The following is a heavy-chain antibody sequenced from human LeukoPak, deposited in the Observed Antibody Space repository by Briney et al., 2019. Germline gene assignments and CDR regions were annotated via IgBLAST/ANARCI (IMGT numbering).Heavy chain of an antibody. CDR3: ARRDGYNIDY. CDR2: IDPSDSYT. V-gene: IGHV5-10-1*01. D-gene: IGHD5-24*01. Sequence: GESLRISCKGSGYSFTTYWISWVRQMPGKGLEWMGRIDPSDSYTKYSPSFQGLVTLSADKSISTAYLQWSSLEASDSAMYYCARRDGYNIDYWGQGTLVTVSS. J-gene: IGHJ4*02. CDR1: GYSFTTYW.